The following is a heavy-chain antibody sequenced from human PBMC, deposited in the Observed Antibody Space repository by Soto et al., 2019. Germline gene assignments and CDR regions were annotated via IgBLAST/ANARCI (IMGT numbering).Heavy chain of an antibody. J-gene: IGHJ4*02. CDR2: IYYSGST. Sequence: SETLSLTCTVSGGSICSYYWSWIRQPPGKGLEWIGYIYYSGSTNYNPSLKSRLTISVDTSKNQFSLKLSSVTAADTAVYYCARHDGRGWPFDHWGLGTLVTVSS. CDR3: ARHDGRGWPFDH. CDR1: GGSICSYY. D-gene: IGHD6-19*01. V-gene: IGHV4-59*08.